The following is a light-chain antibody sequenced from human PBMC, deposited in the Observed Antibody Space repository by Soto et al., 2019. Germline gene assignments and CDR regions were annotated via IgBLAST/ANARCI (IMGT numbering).Light chain of an antibody. CDR1: GSDVGGYNY. J-gene: IGLJ2*01. CDR2: EVS. CDR3: SSYAGSNSYVV. Sequence: QSALTQPPSASGSPGQSVTISCTGTGSDVGGYNYVSWYQHHPGKAPKLMRYEVSTRPSGVPDRFSGSKSGNTASLTVSGLQAEDEADYYCSSYAGSNSYVVFGGGTKVTVL. V-gene: IGLV2-8*01.